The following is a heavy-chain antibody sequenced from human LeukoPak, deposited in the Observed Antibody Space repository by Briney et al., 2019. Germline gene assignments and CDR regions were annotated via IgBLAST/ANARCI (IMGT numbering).Heavy chain of an antibody. J-gene: IGHJ4*02. D-gene: IGHD3-10*01. CDR3: ARDNGKWSGIFDY. CDR2: IYTSGST. V-gene: IGHV4-4*07. CDR1: GGSITSFN. Sequence: SETLSLTCTVSGGSITSFNWSWIRQPAGKGLEWLGRIYTSGSTNYNPSLKSRVTMSVDTSKNQFSLKLSSVTAADAALYFCARDNGKWSGIFDYWGQGTLVTVSS.